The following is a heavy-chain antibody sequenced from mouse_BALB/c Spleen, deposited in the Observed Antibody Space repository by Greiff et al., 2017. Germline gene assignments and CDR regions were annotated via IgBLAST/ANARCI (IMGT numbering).Heavy chain of an antibody. J-gene: IGHJ3*01. Sequence: VQVVESGGGLVKPGGSLKLSCAASGFTFSSYAMSWVRQSPEKRLEWVAEISSGGSYTYYPDTVTGRFTISRDNAKNTLYLEMSSLRSEDTAMYYCARDRTFAYWGQGTLVTVSA. CDR3: ARDRTFAY. V-gene: IGHV5-9-4*01. CDR1: GFTFSSYA. CDR2: ISSGGSYT.